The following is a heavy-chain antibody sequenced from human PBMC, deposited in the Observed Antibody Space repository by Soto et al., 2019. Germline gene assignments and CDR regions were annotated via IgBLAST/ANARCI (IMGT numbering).Heavy chain of an antibody. CDR1: EFTFDKYY. CDR3: ARGNGNYYYGFDV. J-gene: IGHJ6*02. D-gene: IGHD4-4*01. Sequence: GGSLRLSCAASEFTFDKYYMTWVRQAPGKGPEWVANIKTDGSEQYYVDSVKGRFTISRDNAKNSLYLQMNSLRDEDTAVYFCARGNGNYYYGFDVWGQGTTVTVSS. V-gene: IGHV3-7*01. CDR2: IKTDGSEQ.